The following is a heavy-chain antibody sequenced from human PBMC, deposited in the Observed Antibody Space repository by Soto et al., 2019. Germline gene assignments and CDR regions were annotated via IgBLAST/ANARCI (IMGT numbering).Heavy chain of an antibody. Sequence: QVQLVASGGGVVQPGRSLTLACAASGFSFSDYAIHWDRQAPGRELEWVAVISYDGNSKYYVDSAKGRFTISRDDSKSTVYLQMNSLRTEDSAVFYCARPGGIAAAGTLYYFDYWGQGTLVTVSS. CDR2: ISYDGNSK. CDR3: ARPGGIAAAGTLYYFDY. CDR1: GFSFSDYA. V-gene: IGHV3-30-3*01. D-gene: IGHD6-13*01. J-gene: IGHJ4*02.